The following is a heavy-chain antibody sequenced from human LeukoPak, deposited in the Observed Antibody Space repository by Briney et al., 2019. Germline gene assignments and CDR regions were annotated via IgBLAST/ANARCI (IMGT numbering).Heavy chain of an antibody. CDR3: AREIAAAGIDY. CDR2: ISSNSRST. Sequence: GGSLRLSCAVSGFIFSEYYMSWSRQAPGKGLEWVSYISSNSRSTSYADSVKGRFTIYRDNAKNSLYLQMNSLRAEDTAVYYCAREIAAAGIDYWGQGILVTVSS. CDR1: GFIFSEYY. D-gene: IGHD6-13*01. J-gene: IGHJ4*02. V-gene: IGHV3-11*06.